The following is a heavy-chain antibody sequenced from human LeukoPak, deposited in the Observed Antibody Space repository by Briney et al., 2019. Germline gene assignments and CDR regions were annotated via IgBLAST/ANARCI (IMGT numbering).Heavy chain of an antibody. J-gene: IGHJ3*02. CDR1: GFTFTTYT. CDR3: AREYSSSSGRAFDI. V-gene: IGHV3-48*01. Sequence: GGSLRLSYAASGFTFTTYTMNWVRQAPGKGLEWVSYISSSSTAIYYADSVKGRFTISRDNAKNSLSLQMNSLRAEDTAVYYCAREYSSSSGRAFDIWGQGTMVTVSS. D-gene: IGHD6-6*01. CDR2: ISSSSTAI.